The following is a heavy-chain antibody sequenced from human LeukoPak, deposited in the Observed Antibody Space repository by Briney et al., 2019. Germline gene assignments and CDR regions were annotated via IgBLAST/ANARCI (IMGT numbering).Heavy chain of an antibody. CDR1: GFNFSNYW. V-gene: IGHV3-7*01. CDR2: IKHDGSEK. Sequence: PGGSLRLSCVVSGFNFSNYWMNWVRQAPGKGLEWVANIKHDGSEKYYVDSVKGRFIISRDNAKKSLYLQMNSLRAEDTAVYYCARALSHCLDYWGQGTLVTVSS. D-gene: IGHD3-16*01. CDR3: ARALSHCLDY. J-gene: IGHJ4*02.